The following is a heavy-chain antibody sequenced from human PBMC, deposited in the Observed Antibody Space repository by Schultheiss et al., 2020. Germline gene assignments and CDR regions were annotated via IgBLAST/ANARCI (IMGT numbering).Heavy chain of an antibody. J-gene: IGHJ4*02. CDR3: ARGDRRGYSGYDSFDY. D-gene: IGHD5-12*01. CDR2: IYYSGST. Sequence: SETLSLTCTVSGGSISSGGYYWSWIRQHPGKGLEWIGYIYYSGSTYYNPSLKSRVTISVDTSKNQFSLKLSSVTAADTAVYYCARGDRRGYSGYDSFDYWGQGTLVTVSS. CDR1: GGSISSGGYY. V-gene: IGHV4-31*03.